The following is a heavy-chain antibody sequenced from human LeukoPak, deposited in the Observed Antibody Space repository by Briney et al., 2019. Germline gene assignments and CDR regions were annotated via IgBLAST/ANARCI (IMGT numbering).Heavy chain of an antibody. Sequence: PGGSLRLSCAASGFTFSSYAMSWVRQAPGKGLEWVSAISGSGGSTYYADSVKGRFTISRDNSKNTLYLQMNSLRPEDTAVYYCAVPASQYSYSTACFDYWGQGTLVTVSS. CDR3: AVPASQYSYSTACFDY. J-gene: IGHJ4*02. D-gene: IGHD5-18*01. CDR2: ISGSGGST. CDR1: GFTFSSYA. V-gene: IGHV3-23*01.